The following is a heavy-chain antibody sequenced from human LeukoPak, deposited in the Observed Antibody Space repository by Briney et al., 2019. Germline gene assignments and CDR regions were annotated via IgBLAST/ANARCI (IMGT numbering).Heavy chain of an antibody. D-gene: IGHD3-10*01. CDR1: GFTFSSYA. Sequence: GGSLRLSCAASGFTFSSYAMTWVRQAPGKGLEWVSAINGGGGNTYYTNSVKGRFTISRDNSKNTLYLQMNSLRAEDTAVYYCAKDRSGRFPNWFDPWGQGTLVTVSS. V-gene: IGHV3-23*01. CDR3: AKDRSGRFPNWFDP. CDR2: INGGGGNT. J-gene: IGHJ5*02.